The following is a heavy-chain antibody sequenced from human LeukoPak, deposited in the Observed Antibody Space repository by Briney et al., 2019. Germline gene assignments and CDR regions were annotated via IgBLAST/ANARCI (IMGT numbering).Heavy chain of an antibody. CDR1: GFTFSDYY. V-gene: IGHV3-11*04. Sequence: GGSLRLSCAASGFTFSDYYMSWIRQAPGKGLEWVSSISSSGSTIYYADSLKGHFTISRDNAKNSLYLQMNSLRAADTAVYYCARDHGSGWYFDYWGQGTLVTVSS. J-gene: IGHJ4*02. CDR2: ISSSGSTI. CDR3: ARDHGSGWYFDY. D-gene: IGHD6-19*01.